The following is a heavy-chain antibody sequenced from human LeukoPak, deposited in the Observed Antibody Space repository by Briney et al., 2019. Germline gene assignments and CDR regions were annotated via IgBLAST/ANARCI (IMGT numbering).Heavy chain of an antibody. V-gene: IGHV3-23*01. CDR3: AASLPNIVVVPAAKGPFGS. Sequence: GGSLRLSCAASGFTFSNYAMSWVRQAPGKGLEWVSGINGGGGGGTFHADSVRGRFTISRDNSKDTLYLQMSSLRAEDTAVYYCAASLPNIVVVPAAKGPFGSWGQGTLVTVSS. CDR1: GFTFSNYA. CDR2: INGGGGGGT. J-gene: IGHJ5*02. D-gene: IGHD2-2*01.